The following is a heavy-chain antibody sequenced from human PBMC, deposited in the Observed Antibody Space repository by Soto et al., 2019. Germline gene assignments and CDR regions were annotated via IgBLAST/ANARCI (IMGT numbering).Heavy chain of an antibody. CDR2: IWYDGSNK. Sequence: GGSLRLSCAASGFTFSSYGMHWVRQAPGKGLEWVAVIWYDGSNKYYADSVKGRFTISRDNSKNTLYLQMNSLRAEDTAVYYCARDAPTLTTEYSGYVKPLYYYYYMDVWGKGTTVTVSS. CDR3: ARDAPTLTTEYSGYVKPLYYYYYMDV. CDR1: GFTFSSYG. V-gene: IGHV3-33*01. J-gene: IGHJ6*03. D-gene: IGHD5-12*01.